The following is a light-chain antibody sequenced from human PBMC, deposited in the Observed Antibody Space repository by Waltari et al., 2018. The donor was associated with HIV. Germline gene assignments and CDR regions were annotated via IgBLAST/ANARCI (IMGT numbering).Light chain of an antibody. CDR1: SSDVGSYNL. CDR3: CSYAGSSSYV. J-gene: IGLJ1*01. CDR2: EVN. Sequence: QSALTQPASVSGSPGQSITISCTGTSSDVGSYNLFSWYQKHPGKAPKLMIYEVNKRPSGVSNRVSGSKSGNTASLTISGRQAEDEADYYCCSYAGSSSYVFGSGTKVTVL. V-gene: IGLV2-23*02.